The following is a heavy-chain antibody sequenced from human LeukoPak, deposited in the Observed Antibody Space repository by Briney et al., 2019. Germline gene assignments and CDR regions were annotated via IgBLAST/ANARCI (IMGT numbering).Heavy chain of an antibody. Sequence: KPGGSLRLACEASGFRFSDYYMTWIRQAPGMGLEWISYTVSSGDTTYYADSVKGRFTISRDNAKNSLYLQMNSLRAEDTAVYYCARGDSSSWYVGYHILDVWGQGTTVTVS. CDR1: GFRFSDYY. CDR2: TVSSGDTT. CDR3: ARGDSSSWYVGYHILDV. J-gene: IGHJ6*02. D-gene: IGHD6-13*01. V-gene: IGHV3-11*01.